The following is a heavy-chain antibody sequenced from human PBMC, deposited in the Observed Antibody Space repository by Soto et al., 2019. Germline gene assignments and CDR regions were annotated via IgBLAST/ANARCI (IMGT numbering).Heavy chain of an antibody. CDR1: GFSISNYW. J-gene: IGHJ6*02. CDR3: GLDV. Sequence: VGSLRLSCAASGFSISNYWMTWVRQAPGKGPEWVANIKEDGSLKFYVDSVKGRFIISRDNAENSVYLEMSRLRAEDTAVYYFGLDVWGQGTPVTVSS. V-gene: IGHV3-7*01. CDR2: IKEDGSLK.